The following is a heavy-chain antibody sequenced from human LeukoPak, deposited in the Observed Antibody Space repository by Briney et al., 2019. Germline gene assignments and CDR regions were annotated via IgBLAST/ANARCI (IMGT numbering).Heavy chain of an antibody. CDR1: GFTFSSYA. J-gene: IGHJ4*02. CDR3: VKASSGSYWGGYFDY. CDR2: ISYDGINE. Sequence: GRSLRLSCVTSGFTFSSYAMHWARQAPGKGLEWVAVISYDGINEYYADSLKGRFTISRDSSGNTLYLQMSSLRIEDTAVYYCVKASSGSYWGGYFDYWGQGALVTVSS. D-gene: IGHD1-26*01. V-gene: IGHV3-30*18.